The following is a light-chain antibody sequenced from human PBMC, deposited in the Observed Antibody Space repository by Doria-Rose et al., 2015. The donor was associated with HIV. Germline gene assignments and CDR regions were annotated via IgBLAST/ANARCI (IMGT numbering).Light chain of an antibody. Sequence: TQSPGTLSLSPGARANLSCRASQRFSSTYSAWYQQKPGQAPSLLIYDGSTRATGIPDRFSASGSGTDFTLTINRLEPEDFALYYCHQYGTSWTFGQGTKVEI. CDR3: HQYGTSWT. J-gene: IGKJ1*01. CDR2: DGS. V-gene: IGKV3-20*01. CDR1: QRFSSTY.